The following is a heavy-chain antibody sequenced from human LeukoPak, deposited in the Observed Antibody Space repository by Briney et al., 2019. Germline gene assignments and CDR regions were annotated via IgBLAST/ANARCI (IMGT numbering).Heavy chain of an antibody. D-gene: IGHD4-17*01. Sequence: GGSLRLSCAASGFTFSSYAMSWVRQAPGKGLEWVSTISSNGGSSHYADSVQGRFTISRDNSKNTLYLQMSSLRAEDTAVYYCEMTTDYWGQGTLVTVSS. CDR1: GFTFSSYA. CDR2: ISSNGGSS. V-gene: IGHV3-23*01. J-gene: IGHJ4*02. CDR3: EMTTDY.